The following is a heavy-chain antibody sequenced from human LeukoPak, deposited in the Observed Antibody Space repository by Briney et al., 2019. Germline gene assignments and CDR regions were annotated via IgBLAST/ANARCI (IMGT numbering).Heavy chain of an antibody. CDR2: IYYSGST. CDR3: ARSLWFGESFPFDY. Sequence: SETLSLTCTVSGGSISSYYWSWIRQPPGKGLEWIGYIYYSGSTNYNPSLKSRVTISVDTSKSQFSLKLSSVTAADTAVYYCARSLWFGESFPFDYWGQGTLVTVSS. V-gene: IGHV4-59*01. D-gene: IGHD3-10*01. J-gene: IGHJ4*02. CDR1: GGSISSYY.